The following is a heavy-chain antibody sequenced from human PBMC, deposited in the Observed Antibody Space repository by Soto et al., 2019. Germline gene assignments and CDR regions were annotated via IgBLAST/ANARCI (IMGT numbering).Heavy chain of an antibody. V-gene: IGHV3-30-3*01. J-gene: IGHJ6*02. CDR2: ISYDGSNK. D-gene: IGHD3-9*01. CDR1: GFTFSSYA. Sequence: QPGGSLRLSCAASGFTFSSYAMHWVRQAPGKGLEWVAVISYDGSNKYYADSVKGRFTISRDNSKNTLYLQMNSLRAEDTAVYYCARGPDILTGSPGTYYYYGMDVWGQGTTVTVSS. CDR3: ARGPDILTGSPGTYYYYGMDV.